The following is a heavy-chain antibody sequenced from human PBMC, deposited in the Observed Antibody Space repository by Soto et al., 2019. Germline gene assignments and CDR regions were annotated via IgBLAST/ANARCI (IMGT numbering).Heavy chain of an antibody. Sequence: QVQLVQSGAEVKKPGSSVKVSCKASGGTFSSYASSWVRQAPGQGLEWMGGIIPIFGTANYAQKFQGRVTITADESTSTADMELSSLRSEDTAVYYCASHIYGDFPHYYHGMDVWGQGTTVTVSS. CDR2: IIPIFGTA. CDR3: ASHIYGDFPHYYHGMDV. J-gene: IGHJ6*02. CDR1: GGTFSSYA. D-gene: IGHD4-17*01. V-gene: IGHV1-69*12.